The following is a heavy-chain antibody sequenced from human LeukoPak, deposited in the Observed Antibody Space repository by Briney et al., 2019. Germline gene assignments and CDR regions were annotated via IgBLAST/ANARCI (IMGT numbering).Heavy chain of an antibody. J-gene: IGHJ4*02. V-gene: IGHV4-59*08. CDR1: GGSISNYY. CDR3: ARHFSGAAAPLPFDY. Sequence: PSETLSLTCTVSGGSISNYYWSWIRQPPGKGLEWFGYIYSSGHTNYNPSLKNRDTISVGTSKNQFSLNLTSVTAAGTAVYYCARHFSGAAAPLPFDYWGQGTLVTVSS. D-gene: IGHD6-13*01. CDR2: IYSSGHT.